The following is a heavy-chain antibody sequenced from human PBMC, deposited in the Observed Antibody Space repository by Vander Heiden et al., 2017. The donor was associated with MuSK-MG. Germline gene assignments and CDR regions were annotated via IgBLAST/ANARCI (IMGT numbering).Heavy chain of an antibody. V-gene: IGHV4-59*01. CDR2: IYYSGST. CDR1: GGSISSYY. J-gene: IGHJ4*02. D-gene: IGHD6-19*01. CDR3: ARGVFSAQWLVLEYFDY. Sequence: QVQLQESGPGLVKPSETLSLTCTVSGGSISSYYWSWIRQPPGKGLEWIGYIYYSGSTNYNPSLKRRVTISVDTSKNQFSLKMSSVTAADTAVYYCARGVFSAQWLVLEYFDYWGQGTLVTVYS.